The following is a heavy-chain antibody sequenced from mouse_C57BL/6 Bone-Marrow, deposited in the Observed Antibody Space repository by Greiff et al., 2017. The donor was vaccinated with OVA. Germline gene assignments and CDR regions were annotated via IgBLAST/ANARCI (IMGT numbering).Heavy chain of an antibody. CDR2: IRLKSDNYAT. CDR1: GFTFSNYW. V-gene: IGHV6-3*01. D-gene: IGHD1-1*01. Sequence: DVMLVESGGGLVQPGGSMKLSCVASGFTFSNYWMNWVRQSPEKGLEWVAQIRLKSDNYATHYAESVKGRFTISRDDSKSSVYLQMNNLRAEDTGIYYCTRGTTVVANFDDWGQGTTLTVSS. J-gene: IGHJ2*01. CDR3: TRGTTVVANFDD.